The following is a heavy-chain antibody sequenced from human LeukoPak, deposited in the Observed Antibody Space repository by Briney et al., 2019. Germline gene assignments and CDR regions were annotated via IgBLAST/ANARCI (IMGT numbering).Heavy chain of an antibody. CDR3: ARLRVVGATLDY. J-gene: IGHJ4*02. V-gene: IGHV4-30-2*05. CDR1: GGSISSGGYS. CDR2: IYHSGST. D-gene: IGHD1-26*01. Sequence: PSETLSLTCAVSGGSISSGGYSWSWIRQPPGKGLEWIGYIYHSGSTYYNPSLKSRVTISVDTSKNQFSLKLSSVTAADTAVYYCARLRVVGATLDYWGQGTLVTVSS.